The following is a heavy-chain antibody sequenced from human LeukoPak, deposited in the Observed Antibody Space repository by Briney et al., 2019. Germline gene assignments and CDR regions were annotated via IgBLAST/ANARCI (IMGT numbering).Heavy chain of an antibody. CDR1: GGSISSSSFY. V-gene: IGHV4-39*07. Sequence: PSETLSLTCTVSGGSISSSSFYWGWLRQPPGKGLEWIGEINHSGSTNYNPSLKSRVTISVDTSKNQFSLKLSSVTAADTAVYYCARAKSYIVVVPAAFPGMGDYYYYMDVWGKGTTVTVSS. D-gene: IGHD2-2*01. CDR2: INHSGST. J-gene: IGHJ6*03. CDR3: ARAKSYIVVVPAAFPGMGDYYYYMDV.